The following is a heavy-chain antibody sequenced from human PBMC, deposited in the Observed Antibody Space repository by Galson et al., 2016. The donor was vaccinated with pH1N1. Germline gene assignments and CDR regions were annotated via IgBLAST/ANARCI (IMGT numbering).Heavy chain of an antibody. CDR1: GFIFRAYG. CDR3: AKERHGDYALLYGMDV. D-gene: IGHD4-17*01. CDR2: IWYDGSVT. J-gene: IGHJ6*02. Sequence: SLRLSCAASGFIFRAYGMHWVRQAPGKGLEWVARIWYDGSVTYHADSVMGRFTISRDNSKNTLYLQMNSLRAEDTAVYYCAKERHGDYALLYGMDVWGQGTTVIVSS. V-gene: IGHV3-33*06.